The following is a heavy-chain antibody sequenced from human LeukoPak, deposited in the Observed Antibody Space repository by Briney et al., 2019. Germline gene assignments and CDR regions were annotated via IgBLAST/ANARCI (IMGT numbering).Heavy chain of an antibody. CDR1: GFTFGRYW. Sequence: PGGSLRLSCAGSGFTFGRYWMSWVRQAPGKGLEWVASINQGGSRLHYLDSVTGRSIISRDDAQNSLFLQMTRLRVDDTAVYYCARLKDDVTKLDYWGQGTLVSVSS. CDR2: INQGGSRL. J-gene: IGHJ4*02. CDR3: ARLKDDVTKLDY. D-gene: IGHD2-8*01. V-gene: IGHV3-7*01.